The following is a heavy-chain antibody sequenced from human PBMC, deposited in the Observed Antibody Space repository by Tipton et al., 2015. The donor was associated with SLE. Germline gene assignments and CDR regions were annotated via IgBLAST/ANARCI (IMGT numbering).Heavy chain of an antibody. V-gene: IGHV4-4*07. CDR3: AREGWGFSYYFDS. CDR1: GGSMSSYY. Sequence: GLVKPSETLSLVCTVSGGSMSSYYWNWIRQPAGKGLEWIGRIYTSGSTNYNPSLKSRVTISVDTSKNQFSLKLSSVTAADTAVYYCAREGWGFSYYFDSWGQGTLVTVSS. D-gene: IGHD7-27*01. CDR2: IYTSGST. J-gene: IGHJ4*02.